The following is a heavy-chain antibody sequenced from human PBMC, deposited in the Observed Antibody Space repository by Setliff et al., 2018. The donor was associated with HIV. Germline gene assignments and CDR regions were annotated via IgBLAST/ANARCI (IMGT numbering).Heavy chain of an antibody. D-gene: IGHD3-10*01. J-gene: IGHJ4*02. V-gene: IGHV3-30*18. CDR3: AQIWFGGAHFR. Sequence: GGSLRLSCAASGFTFDSYGMHWVRQAPGKGLEWVATVSYDGNYKFYTDSVEGRFTVSRDNSKNTLYLQMNSLRAEDTAVYYCAQIWFGGAHFRWGQGTLVTVSS. CDR2: VSYDGNYK. CDR1: GFTFDSYG.